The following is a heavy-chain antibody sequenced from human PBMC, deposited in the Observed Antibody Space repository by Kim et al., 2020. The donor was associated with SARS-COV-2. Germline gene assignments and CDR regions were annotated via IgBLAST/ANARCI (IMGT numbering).Heavy chain of an antibody. V-gene: IGHV3-30*07. Sequence: YYADSVRGRFTMSRDNANNMLHLQMNSLTGEDTAGYHCARRGEGTFNFWGQGTVVTVSS. CDR3: ARRGEGTFNF. J-gene: IGHJ3*01.